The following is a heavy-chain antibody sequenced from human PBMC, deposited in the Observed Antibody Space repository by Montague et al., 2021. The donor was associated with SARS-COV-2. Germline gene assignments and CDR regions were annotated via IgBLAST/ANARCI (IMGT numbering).Heavy chain of an antibody. CDR1: GDSVSRHNPA. CDR3: ARGWNYAFDI. J-gene: IGHJ3*02. CDR2: PYYGSSWNT. Sequence: CAISGDSVSRHNPAWNWIRQSPSRGLEWLGRPYYGSSWNTDYAVSVKSRITISPDTSKNQFSLHLNSVTPEDTAVYYCARGWNYAFDIWSQGTMVTVSS. V-gene: IGHV6-1*01. D-gene: IGHD1-7*01.